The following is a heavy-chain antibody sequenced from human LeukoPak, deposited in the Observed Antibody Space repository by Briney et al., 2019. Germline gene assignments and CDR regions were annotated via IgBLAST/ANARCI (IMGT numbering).Heavy chain of an antibody. CDR2: IIYSGGAT. J-gene: IGHJ4*02. Sequence: GGSLRLSCAASGFTLSRSAMTWVRQGPGTGLEFVASIIYSGGATYYADSVKGRFTISRDNSKNTLYLQMNSLRAEDTALYYCAKDGLSYDRSEHVYDFASWGQGTVVTVSS. V-gene: IGHV3-23*01. CDR3: AKDGLSYDRSEHVYDFAS. CDR1: GFTLSRSA. D-gene: IGHD3-22*01.